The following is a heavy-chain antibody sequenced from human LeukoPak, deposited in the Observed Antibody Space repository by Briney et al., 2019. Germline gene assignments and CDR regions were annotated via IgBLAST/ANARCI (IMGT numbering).Heavy chain of an antibody. J-gene: IGHJ4*02. CDR3: AKLAKYFYGWETYYFFEH. D-gene: IGHD3-10*01. V-gene: IGHV3-7*01. CDR1: GFTFSSYG. CDR2: INQDGTEK. Sequence: RAGGSLRLSCAASGFTFSSYGMSWVRQAPGKGLEWVANINQDGTEKYYVDSVKGRFTISRDNAKNSLYLQMNSLRVEDTAVYYCAKLAKYFYGWETYYFFEHWGQGTPVTASS.